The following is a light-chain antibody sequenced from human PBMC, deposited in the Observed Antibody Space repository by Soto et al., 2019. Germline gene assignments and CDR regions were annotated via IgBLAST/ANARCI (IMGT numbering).Light chain of an antibody. CDR2: EVI. CDR1: SSDVGGYNY. V-gene: IGLV2-14*01. Sequence: QSALTQPASVSGSPGQSITISCTGSSSDVGGYNYVSWYQQHPGKAPKLMTYEVINRPSGVSSRFSGSKSGNTASLTISGLQAEDEADYYCCSYTSSDTHLVFGGGTKLTVL. J-gene: IGLJ3*02. CDR3: CSYTSSDTHLV.